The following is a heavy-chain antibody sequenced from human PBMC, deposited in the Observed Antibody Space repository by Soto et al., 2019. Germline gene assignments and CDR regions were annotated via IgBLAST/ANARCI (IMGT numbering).Heavy chain of an antibody. CDR2: IKQDGSEK. Sequence: GGSLRLSCAASGFTFSSYWMSWVRQAPGKGLEWVANIKQDGSEKYYVDSVKGRFTISRDNAKNSLYLQMNSLRAEDTAVYYCARGQGPAAIFLYYYYMDVWGKGTTVTVSS. D-gene: IGHD2-2*01. J-gene: IGHJ6*03. V-gene: IGHV3-7*04. CDR3: ARGQGPAAIFLYYYYMDV. CDR1: GFTFSSYW.